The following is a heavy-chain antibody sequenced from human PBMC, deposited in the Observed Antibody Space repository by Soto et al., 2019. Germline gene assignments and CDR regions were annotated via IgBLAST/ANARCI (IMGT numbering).Heavy chain of an antibody. V-gene: IGHV5-51*01. CDR2: IYPGCSYT. D-gene: IGHD3-9*01. CDR3: ARPATYYDILSGYYFDY. CDR1: GYSFTSYK. Sequence: GEPLKISFKGSGYSFTSYKIGWVRQMPGKGLEWMGIIYPGCSYTRYSPSFQGQVTISADKSNSTAYLQWSRLKASDTAMYYCARPATYYDILSGYYFDYWGQGTLVTVSS. J-gene: IGHJ4*02.